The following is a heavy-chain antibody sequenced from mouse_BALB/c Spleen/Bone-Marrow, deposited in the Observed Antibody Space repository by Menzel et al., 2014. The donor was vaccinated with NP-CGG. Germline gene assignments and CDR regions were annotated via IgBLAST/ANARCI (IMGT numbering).Heavy chain of an antibody. Sequence: QVQLQQSAGELARPGASVKMSCKASGYTFTSNTIQWVKQRPGQGLEWIGYINPTRGYTDYNQKFKDKTTLTADKSSSTAYMQLSSLTSEDFAVYYCAREATYYAYFDYWGQGTILTVSS. J-gene: IGHJ2*01. V-gene: IGHV1-4*02. CDR2: INPTRGYT. CDR1: GYTFTSNT. D-gene: IGHD1-1*01. CDR3: AREATYYAYFDY.